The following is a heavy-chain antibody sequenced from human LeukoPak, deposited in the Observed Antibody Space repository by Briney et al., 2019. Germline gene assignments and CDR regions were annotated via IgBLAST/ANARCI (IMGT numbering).Heavy chain of an antibody. CDR2: IYYSGST. D-gene: IGHD4-17*01. V-gene: IGHV4-39*01. CDR3: ARLPTVTFFDY. CDR1: GGSMSSCSYY. J-gene: IGHJ4*02. Sequence: SETLSLTCTVSGGSMSSCSYYWGWIRQPPGKGLEWIGSIYYSGSTYYNPSLKSRVTISVDTSKNQFSLKLSSVTAADTAVYYCARLPTVTFFDYWGQGTLVTVSS.